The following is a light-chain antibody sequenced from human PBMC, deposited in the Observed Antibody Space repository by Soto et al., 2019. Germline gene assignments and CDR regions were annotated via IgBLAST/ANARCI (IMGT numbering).Light chain of an antibody. V-gene: IGKV1-33*01. CDR1: QDINNY. CDR2: DAS. Sequence: DIQLTQSPSSLSASVGDRVTITCQASQDINNYLNWYQQKPGKAPKLLIFDASSVETGGPSRFSGSGSGSHFTFTISSLEPEDIATYHCQQYEDLPLTFGGRTRVELK. CDR3: QQYEDLPLT. J-gene: IGKJ4*01.